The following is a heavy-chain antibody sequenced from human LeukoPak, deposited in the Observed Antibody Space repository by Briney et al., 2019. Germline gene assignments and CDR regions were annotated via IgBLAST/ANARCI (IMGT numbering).Heavy chain of an antibody. CDR1: GFTSSSYE. V-gene: IGHV3-48*03. Sequence: GGSLRLSCAASGFTSSSYEMNWVRQAPGKGLERVSYIATSGATTYYADSVKGRFTISRDNAKNSLYLQMNSLRAEDTALYYCARDTLVRGLDCFDYWGQGTLVTVSS. J-gene: IGHJ4*02. D-gene: IGHD3-10*01. CDR2: IATSGATT. CDR3: ARDTLVRGLDCFDY.